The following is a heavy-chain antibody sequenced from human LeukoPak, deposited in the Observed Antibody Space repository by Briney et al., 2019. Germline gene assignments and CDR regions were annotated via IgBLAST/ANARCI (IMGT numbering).Heavy chain of an antibody. CDR1: GGSISSYY. Sequence: SETLSLTCTVSGGSISSYYWSWIRQPPGKGLEWIGYIYYSGSTNYNPSLKSRVTISVDTSKNQFSLKLSSVTAADTAVYYCARDSSSWYVFDYWGQGTLVTVSS. CDR3: ARDSSSWYVFDY. J-gene: IGHJ4*02. CDR2: IYYSGST. D-gene: IGHD6-13*01. V-gene: IGHV4-59*12.